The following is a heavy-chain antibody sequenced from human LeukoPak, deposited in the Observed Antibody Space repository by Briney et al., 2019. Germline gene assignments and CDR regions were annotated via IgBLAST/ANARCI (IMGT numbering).Heavy chain of an antibody. D-gene: IGHD2-15*01. CDR1: GFTFSSYA. CDR2: ISYDGSNK. V-gene: IGHV3-30-3*01. J-gene: IGHJ4*02. CDR3: ARELRIVVVAATGNY. Sequence: GRSLRLSCAASGFTFSSYAMHWVRHAPGIGLEWVAVISYDGSNKHYADSVKGRFTISRDNSKNTLYLQMNSLRAEDTAVYYCARELRIVVVAATGNYWGQGTLVTVSS.